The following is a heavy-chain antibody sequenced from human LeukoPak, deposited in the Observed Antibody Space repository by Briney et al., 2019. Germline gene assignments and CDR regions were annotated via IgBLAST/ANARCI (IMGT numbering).Heavy chain of an antibody. CDR2: IYSGGST. V-gene: IGHV3-53*01. Sequence: PGGSLRLSCAASGFTVSSNYMSWGRQAPGKGLEWVSVIYSGGSTYYADSVKGRFTISGDNSKNTPYLQMNSLRAEDTAVYYCASGSGSYRTPYYYMDVWGTGTTVTVSS. D-gene: IGHD3-10*01. J-gene: IGHJ6*03. CDR1: GFTVSSNY. CDR3: ASGSGSYRTPYYYMDV.